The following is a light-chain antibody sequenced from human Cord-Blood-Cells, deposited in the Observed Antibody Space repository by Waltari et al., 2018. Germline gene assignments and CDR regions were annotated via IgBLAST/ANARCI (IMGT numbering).Light chain of an antibody. Sequence: HSALTQPASVSGSPGQSITISCTGPSSDVGGYNYAAWYQQHPGNAPKLIIYDVLNRPSGVSNRFPGSKPGNTASLPISGLQAGDEADYYCSSYTSRSTWVFGGGTKLTVL. CDR3: SSYTSRSTWV. CDR2: DVL. CDR1: SSDVGGYNY. V-gene: IGLV2-14*01. J-gene: IGLJ3*02.